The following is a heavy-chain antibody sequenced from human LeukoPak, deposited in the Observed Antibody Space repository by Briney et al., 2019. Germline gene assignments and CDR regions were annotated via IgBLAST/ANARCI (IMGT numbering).Heavy chain of an antibody. J-gene: IGHJ5*02. CDR3: AKDPLEMATVNWFDP. V-gene: IGHV3-23*01. Sequence: GGSLRLSCAGSGFTFSSYAMGWVRQAPGKGLEWVSGISDNGGSTYYADSVKGRFTISRDNSKNTLYLQMNSLRVEDTAVYYCAKDPLEMATVNWFDPWGQGTLVTVSS. CDR2: ISDNGGST. CDR1: GFTFSSYA. D-gene: IGHD5-24*01.